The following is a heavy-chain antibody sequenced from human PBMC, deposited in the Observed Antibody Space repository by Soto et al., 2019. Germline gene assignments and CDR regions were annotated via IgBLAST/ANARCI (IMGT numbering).Heavy chain of an antibody. J-gene: IGHJ4*02. CDR2: INAGNGRE. CDR3: ARGGGWVGEASFDT. Sequence: QVQLEQSGAEVKKPGASVKVSCQTSGYTFTSYTLHWVRQAPGQGLEWLGWINAGNGREKYSQRFQDRVSLSTDRSTTTAYMEIRSLGSEDTAVYYCARGGGWVGEASFDTWGQGTLVIVSS. V-gene: IGHV1-3*01. D-gene: IGHD3-10*01. CDR1: GYTFTSYT.